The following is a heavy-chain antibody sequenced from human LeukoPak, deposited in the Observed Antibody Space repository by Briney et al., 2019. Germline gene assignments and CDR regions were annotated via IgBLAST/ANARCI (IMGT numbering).Heavy chain of an antibody. J-gene: IGHJ3*02. CDR2: IYYSGST. CDR1: GGSISSYY. D-gene: IGHD3-10*01. CDR3: ARLSRRSGSNKVADAFDT. V-gene: IGHV4-59*08. Sequence: NSSETLSLTCTVSGGSISSYYWSWIRQPPGKGLEWIGYIYYSGSTNYNPSLKSRVTISVDTSKNQFSLKLSSVTAADTAVYYCARLSRRSGSNKVADAFDTWGQGTMVTVSS.